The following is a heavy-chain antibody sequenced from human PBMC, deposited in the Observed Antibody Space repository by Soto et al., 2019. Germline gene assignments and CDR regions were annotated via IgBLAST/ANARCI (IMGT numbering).Heavy chain of an antibody. CDR3: ERGYLLGYCTNGVCSSYYYYGMDV. Sequence: SETLSLTCTFSGGSISSYYWSWIRQPAGKGLEWIGRIYPLGSTNYNPSLKSRVTMSVDTSKNQFSLKLSSLTAADTAVYYWERGYLLGYCTNGVCSSYYYYGMDVWGQGTTVTVS. V-gene: IGHV4-4*07. CDR1: GGSISSYY. D-gene: IGHD2-8*01. CDR2: IYPLGST. J-gene: IGHJ6*02.